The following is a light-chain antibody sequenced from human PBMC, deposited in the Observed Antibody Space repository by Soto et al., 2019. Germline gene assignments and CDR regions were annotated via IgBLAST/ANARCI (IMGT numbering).Light chain of an antibody. CDR3: YSYNSSSTYV. CDR1: SSDVGGYNY. J-gene: IGLJ1*01. Sequence: QSVLTQPASVSGSPGQSITISCTGTSSDVGGYNYVSWYQQHPAKAPKVMIYDVSNRPSGVSNRFSGSKSGNTASLTISGLQAEDDADYYSYSYNSSSTYVFGTGTKVT. CDR2: DVS. V-gene: IGLV2-14*03.